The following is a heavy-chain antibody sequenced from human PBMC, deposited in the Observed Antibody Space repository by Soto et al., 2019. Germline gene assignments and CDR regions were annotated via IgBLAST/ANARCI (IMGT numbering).Heavy chain of an antibody. CDR3: ERDNIVSKGYGMDV. CDR2: IYYSGST. D-gene: IGHD5-12*01. CDR1: GGSISSGGSY. J-gene: IGHJ6*02. Sequence: SETLSLTCTVSGGSISSGGSYWNWIRQHPGKGLEWIGYIYYSGSTYYNPSLKSRVTISVDTSKNQFSLKLYSVTAADTAVYYCERDNIVSKGYGMDVWGQGTTVTVSS. V-gene: IGHV4-31*03.